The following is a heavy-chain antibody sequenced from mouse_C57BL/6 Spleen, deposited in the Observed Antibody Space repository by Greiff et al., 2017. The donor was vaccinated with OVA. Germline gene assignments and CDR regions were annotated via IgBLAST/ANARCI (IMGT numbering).Heavy chain of an antibody. CDR3: ARDTEDYYGSSPHFDY. D-gene: IGHD1-1*01. Sequence: KLMESGGGLVKPGGSLKLSCAASGFTFSSYAMSWVRQTPEKRLEWVATISDGGSYTYYPDNVKGRFTISRDNAKNNLYLQMSHLKSEDTAMYYCARDTEDYYGSSPHFDYWGQGTTLTVSS. J-gene: IGHJ2*01. CDR2: ISDGGSYT. V-gene: IGHV5-4*01. CDR1: GFTFSSYA.